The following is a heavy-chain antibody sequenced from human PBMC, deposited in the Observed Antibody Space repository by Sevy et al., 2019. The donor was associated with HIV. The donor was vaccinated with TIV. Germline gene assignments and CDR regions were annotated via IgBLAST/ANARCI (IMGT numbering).Heavy chain of an antibody. Sequence: SQTHSLTCAISGDSVSSNSAVWNWIRQSPSRGLEWLGRTYYRSKWYNDYTVSVKSRITINPDTSKNQFSLQLNSVTPEDTAMYYCARKDDSVGSFDIWGQGTMVTVSS. D-gene: IGHD3-16*01. CDR3: ARKDDSVGSFDI. V-gene: IGHV6-1*01. CDR1: GDSVSSNSAV. J-gene: IGHJ3*02. CDR2: TYYRSKWYN.